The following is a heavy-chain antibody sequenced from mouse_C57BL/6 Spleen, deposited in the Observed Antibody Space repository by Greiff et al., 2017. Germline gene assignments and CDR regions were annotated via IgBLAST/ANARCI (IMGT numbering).Heavy chain of an antibody. CDR2: IYPGDGDT. Sequence: VQLKESGAELVKPGASVKISCKASGYAFSSYWMNWVKQRPGKGLEWIGQIYPGDGDTNYNGKFKGKATLTADKSSSTAYMQLSSLTSEDSAVYFCAKEGALDYYAMDYWGQGTSVTVSS. D-gene: IGHD1-3*01. J-gene: IGHJ4*01. V-gene: IGHV1-80*01. CDR1: GYAFSSYW. CDR3: AKEGALDYYAMDY.